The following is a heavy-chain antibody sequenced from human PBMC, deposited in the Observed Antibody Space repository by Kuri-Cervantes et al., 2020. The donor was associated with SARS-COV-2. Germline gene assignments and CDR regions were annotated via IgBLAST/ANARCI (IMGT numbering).Heavy chain of an antibody. D-gene: IGHD6-19*01. Sequence: GGSLRLSCAASGLTFSVYGLNWVRQAPGKGLEWVSDISVSGGDTHYADSVRGRFTISRDNSKNTLYLQVNSLRAEDTAVYFCAKVNGILGSAWYGRAHFDYWGQGTLVTVSS. CDR1: GLTFSVYG. CDR3: AKVNGILGSAWYGRAHFDY. V-gene: IGHV3-23*01. J-gene: IGHJ4*02. CDR2: ISVSGGDT.